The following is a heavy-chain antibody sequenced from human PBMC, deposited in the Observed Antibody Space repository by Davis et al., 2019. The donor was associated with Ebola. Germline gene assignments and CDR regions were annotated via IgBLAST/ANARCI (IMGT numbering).Heavy chain of an antibody. D-gene: IGHD3/OR15-3a*01. J-gene: IGHJ6*03. CDR3: ASGDGRGRSYDMDV. Sequence: GESLKISCAASGFTFSVYYMSWVRQAPGKGPEWVAIIKEDGGEKYYVDSVKGRFTISRDNAKNSLFLEMNSLRVEDTAFYYCASGDGRGRSYDMDVWGQGTTVTVSS. CDR2: IKEDGGEK. V-gene: IGHV3-7*03. CDR1: GFTFSVYY.